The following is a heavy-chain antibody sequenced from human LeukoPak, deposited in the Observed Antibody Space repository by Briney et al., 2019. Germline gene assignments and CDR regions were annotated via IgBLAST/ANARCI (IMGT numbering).Heavy chain of an antibody. CDR2: IYYSGST. CDR1: GGSIISNY. CDR3: AREVWDNSSSRRSSNWFDP. J-gene: IGHJ5*02. V-gene: IGHV4-59*01. D-gene: IGHD6-6*01. Sequence: SETLSLTCTVSGGSIISNYWSWIRQPPGKGLEWIGYIYYSGSTNYNPSLKSRVTISVDTSKNQFSLKLSSVTAADTAVYYCAREVWDNSSSRRSSNWFDPWGQGTLVIVSS.